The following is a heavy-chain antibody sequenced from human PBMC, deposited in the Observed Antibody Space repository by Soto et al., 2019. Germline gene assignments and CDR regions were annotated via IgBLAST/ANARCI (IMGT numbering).Heavy chain of an antibody. Sequence: PSQTLSLTCTISGDSVSSNSAAWNWIRQSPSRGLEWLGRTYYRSKWYEDYTVSMKSRITINPDTSKNQLSLQLTSVTPEDTAVYYCPREAAGTYGFDPWGQGTLVTVS. J-gene: IGHJ5*02. V-gene: IGHV6-1*01. D-gene: IGHD6-13*01. CDR1: GDSVSSNSAA. CDR2: TYYRSKWYE. CDR3: PREAAGTYGFDP.